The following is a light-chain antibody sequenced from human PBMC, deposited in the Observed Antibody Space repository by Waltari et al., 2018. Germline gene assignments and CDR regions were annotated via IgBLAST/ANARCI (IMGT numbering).Light chain of an antibody. V-gene: IGKV1-39*01. CDR2: AAS. CDR1: QSISSY. CDR3: QQSYSTLPS. Sequence: DIQMTQSPSSLSASVGDRVTITCRASQSISSYLNWYQQKPRKAPKLLIYAASSLQSGVPSRFSGSGSGTDFTLTISSLQPEDFATYYCQQSYSTLPSFGQGTKVEIK. J-gene: IGKJ1*01.